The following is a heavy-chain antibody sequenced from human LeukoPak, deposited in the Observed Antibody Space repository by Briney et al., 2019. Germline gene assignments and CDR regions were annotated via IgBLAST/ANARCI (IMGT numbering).Heavy chain of an antibody. Sequence: GGSLRLSCAASGFTFRNYWMHWVRQAPGQGLVWVSRIKGDGSSPSYADSVKGRFTISRDNAKNTLYLQMNSLRAEDTAVYYRARDRSSWFDYWGQGTLVTVSS. J-gene: IGHJ4*02. CDR2: IKGDGSSP. CDR1: GFTFRNYW. D-gene: IGHD6-13*01. V-gene: IGHV3-74*01. CDR3: ARDRSSWFDY.